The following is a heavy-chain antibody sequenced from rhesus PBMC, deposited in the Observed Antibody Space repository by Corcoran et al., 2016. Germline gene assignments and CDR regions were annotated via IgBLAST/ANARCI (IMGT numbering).Heavy chain of an antibody. CDR3: TRWIAAATGTFDY. V-gene: IGHV1-1*01. Sequence: QVQLVQSGAEIKQPGASVKLSCKASGYNFTSYYMQWGRQAPGQGLEWIGLISPYNGNKGDTQNFQGRVTITTDPSPSTCYMELSSLRSEDTAVYYCTRWIAAATGTFDYWGQGVLVTVSS. J-gene: IGHJ4*01. D-gene: IGHD6-43*01. CDR1: GYNFTSYY. CDR2: ISPYNGNK.